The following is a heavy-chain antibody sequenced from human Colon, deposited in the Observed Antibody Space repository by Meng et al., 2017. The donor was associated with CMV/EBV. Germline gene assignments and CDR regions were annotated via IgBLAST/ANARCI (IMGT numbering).Heavy chain of an antibody. V-gene: IGHV3-7*01. J-gene: IGHJ4*02. CDR2: INEDGSWI. CDR3: ARDPHGGEDPSYFDF. CDR1: GFSFRDTW. D-gene: IGHD2-21*01. Sequence: GGSLRLSCAVSGFSFRDTWMTWVRHVPGKGLQWVANINEDGSWILYLDSVKGRFTVSRDNARDSLYLQMNNLRVEDTAVYYCARDPHGGEDPSYFDFWGQGTLVTVSS.